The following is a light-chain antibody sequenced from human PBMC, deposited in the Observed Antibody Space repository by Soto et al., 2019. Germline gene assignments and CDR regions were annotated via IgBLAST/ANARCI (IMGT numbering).Light chain of an antibody. V-gene: IGLV1-44*01. CDR3: AAWDVSLNVVV. CDR1: ASNIGSNP. J-gene: IGLJ2*01. CDR2: RAS. Sequence: QSVVTQPPSASGTPGQRVTISFSGSASNIGSNPVNWYQHLPGTAPKLLIYRASHRPSGVPDRFSGSKCGTSASLAISGLQSGDEADYYCAAWDVSLNVVVFGGGAKLTVL.